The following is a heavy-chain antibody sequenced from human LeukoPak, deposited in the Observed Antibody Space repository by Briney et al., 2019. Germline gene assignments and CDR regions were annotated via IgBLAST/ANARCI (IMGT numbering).Heavy chain of an antibody. CDR2: IIPIFGTA. Sequence: ASVKVSCKASGGTFSSYAISWVRQAPGQGLEWMGGIIPIFGTANYAQKFQGRVTITTDESTSTAYMELSSLRSEDTAVYYCAGERAYYYGSGTSRSAFDIWGQGTMVTVSS. CDR3: AGERAYYYGSGTSRSAFDI. CDR1: GGTFSSYA. J-gene: IGHJ3*02. V-gene: IGHV1-69*05. D-gene: IGHD3-10*01.